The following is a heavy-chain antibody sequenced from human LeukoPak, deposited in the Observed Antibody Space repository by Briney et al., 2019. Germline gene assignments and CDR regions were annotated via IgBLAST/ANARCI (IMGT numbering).Heavy chain of an antibody. V-gene: IGHV1-69*06. J-gene: IGHJ4*02. CDR2: IIPIFGTA. CDR3: ANLAVAGIPSYFDY. Sequence: GSSVKVSCKASGGTFSSYAISRVRQAPGQGLEWMGGIIPIFGTANYAQKFQGRVTITADKSTSTACMELSSLRSEDTAVYYCANLAVAGIPSYFDYWGQGTLVTVSS. D-gene: IGHD6-19*01. CDR1: GGTFSSYA.